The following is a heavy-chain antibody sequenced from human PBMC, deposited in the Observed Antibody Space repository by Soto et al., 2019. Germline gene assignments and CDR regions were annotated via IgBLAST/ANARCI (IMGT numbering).Heavy chain of an antibody. CDR2: ISGSGDRT. CDR3: GKGWRGDKCPCMDV. Sequence: EAQLSESGGDSVQPGGSLRLSCGASGFTFSTHAMSWVRRFPGKGLQWASAISGSGDRTYYADSVKGRFTISRDNSRNMLYLQKNSLSAEDTAIYYCGKGWRGDKCPCMDVWGPGTTVTVSS. CDR1: GFTFSTHA. D-gene: IGHD6-19*01. V-gene: IGHV3-23*01. J-gene: IGHJ6*02.